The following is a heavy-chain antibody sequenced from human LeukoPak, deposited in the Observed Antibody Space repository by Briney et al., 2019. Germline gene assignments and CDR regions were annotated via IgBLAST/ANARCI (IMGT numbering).Heavy chain of an antibody. Sequence: GGSLRLSCAASGFTFSDYYMSWIRQAPGKGLEWVSYISSSGSTIYYADSVKGRFTISRDNSKNTLYLEMNSLRAEDTAVYYCAKAGDRDYFDYWGQGTLVTVSS. J-gene: IGHJ4*02. D-gene: IGHD1-26*01. V-gene: IGHV3-11*01. CDR3: AKAGDRDYFDY. CDR1: GFTFSDYY. CDR2: ISSSGSTI.